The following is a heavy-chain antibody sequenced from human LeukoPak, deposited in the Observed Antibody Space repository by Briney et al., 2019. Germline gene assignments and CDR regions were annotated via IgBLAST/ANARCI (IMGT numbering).Heavy chain of an antibody. CDR3: ARGRYYDFWSGYPYYYYYMDV. J-gene: IGHJ6*03. D-gene: IGHD3-3*01. V-gene: IGHV4-34*01. Sequence: SETLSLTCAVYGGSFSGYYWSWIRQPPGKGLEWIGEINHSGSTNYNPSLKSRVTISVDTSKNQFSLKLSSVTAADTAVYYCARGRYYDFWSGYPYYYYYMDVWGKGTTVTVSS. CDR2: INHSGST. CDR1: GGSFSGYY.